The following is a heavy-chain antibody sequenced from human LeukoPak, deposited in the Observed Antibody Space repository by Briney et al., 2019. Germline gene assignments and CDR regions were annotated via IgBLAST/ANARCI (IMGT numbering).Heavy chain of an antibody. D-gene: IGHD2-15*01. V-gene: IGHV3-48*01. CDR1: GFTFRSYA. CDR2: ISRDSGIK. J-gene: IGHJ4*02. CDR3: VRDNPRCCGVVPANIDDY. Sequence: GGSLRLSCAASGFTFRSYAMGWVRQAPGKGLEWIAYISRDSGIKYYADSVRGRFTISRDNAKSSLYLQMHSLRAEDTAVYYCVRDNPRCCGVVPANIDDYWGQGTLVTVSS.